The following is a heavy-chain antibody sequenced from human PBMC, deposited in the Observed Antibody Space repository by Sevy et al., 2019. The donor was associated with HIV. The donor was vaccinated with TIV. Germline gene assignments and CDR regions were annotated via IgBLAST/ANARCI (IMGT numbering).Heavy chain of an antibody. CDR3: AKNRVDLDSERVLDY. Sequence: GGSLRLSCATSGFTFSIYAMSWVRQAPGKGLEWVSAMRGRGGAIYYADSNKGRFTISRDNCRNTLYLHMNCLGVGDTVVYNCAKNRVDLDSERVLDYWGQGTLLTVSS. V-gene: IGHV3-23*01. D-gene: IGHD5-12*01. J-gene: IGHJ4*02. CDR2: MRGRGGAI. CDR1: GFTFSIYA.